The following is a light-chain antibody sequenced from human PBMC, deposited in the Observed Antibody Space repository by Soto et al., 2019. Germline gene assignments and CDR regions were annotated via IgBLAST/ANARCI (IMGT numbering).Light chain of an antibody. V-gene: IGLV1-40*01. J-gene: IGLJ2*01. CDR2: GNS. CDR1: SSNIGAGYD. CDR3: QSYDSSLSGHVV. Sequence: QSVLTQPPSVSGAPGQRVTISCTGSSSNIGAGYDVHWYQHLPGAAPKLLIYGNSTRPSGVPDRFSGSKSGTSASVAITGLQAEDEADYYCQSYDSSLSGHVVFGGGTKLTVL.